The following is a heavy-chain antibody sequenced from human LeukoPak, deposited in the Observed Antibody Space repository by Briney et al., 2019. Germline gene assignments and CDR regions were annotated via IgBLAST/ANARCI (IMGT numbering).Heavy chain of an antibody. V-gene: IGHV1-46*01. J-gene: IGHJ5*02. D-gene: IGHD2-15*01. Sequence: GASVKVSCKAFGYTFTSNYMHWVRQAPGQGPEWMGVISPSGGSTTYAQKFQGRVTLTRDMSTSTDYLELSSLRSEDTAVYYCARGAEVVVVAATLNWFDPWGQGTLVTVSS. CDR3: ARGAEVVVVAATLNWFDP. CDR2: ISPSGGST. CDR1: GYTFTSNY.